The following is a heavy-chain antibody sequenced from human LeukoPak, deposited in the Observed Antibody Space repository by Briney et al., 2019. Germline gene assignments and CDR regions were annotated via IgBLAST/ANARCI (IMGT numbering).Heavy chain of an antibody. V-gene: IGHV4-4*07. CDR2: IYTSGST. D-gene: IGHD2-21*01. CDR1: GGSISSYY. CDR3: ARQVLFSPYYYYYMDV. J-gene: IGHJ6*03. Sequence: SETLSLTCTVSGGSISSYYWSWIRQPAGKGLEWIGRIYTSGSTNYNPSLKSRVTISVDTSKNQFSLKLSSVTAADTAVYYCARQVLFSPYYYYYMDVWGKGTTVTVSS.